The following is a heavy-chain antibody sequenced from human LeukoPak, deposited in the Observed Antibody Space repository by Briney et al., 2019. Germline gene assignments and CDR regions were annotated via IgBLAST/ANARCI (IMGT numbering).Heavy chain of an antibody. J-gene: IGHJ6*03. V-gene: IGHV3-64*01. CDR2: ISSNGGST. Sequence: GGSLRLSCAASGVAFSSYHMHWVRQAPGKGLEYVSGISSNGGSTYYANSVKGRFTISRDNSKSTLYLQMNSLRAEDTAVYYCAKSVFDSSGDPYMDVWGKGTTVTISS. CDR3: AKSVFDSSGDPYMDV. CDR1: GVAFSSYH. D-gene: IGHD3-22*01.